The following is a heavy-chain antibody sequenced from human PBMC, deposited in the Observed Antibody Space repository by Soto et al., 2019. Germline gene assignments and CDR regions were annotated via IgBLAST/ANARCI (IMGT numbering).Heavy chain of an antibody. Sequence: QLQLQESGPGLVKPSETLSLTCTVSGGSVSSSNYYWGWIRQSPGKGLEWIGSIYYSGSTYYNPSHESPVTISVGKSKNQYSRKVISVTAADTAVYYCARLEGLATIAYYFDYWGQGTLVTVSS. CDR3: ARLEGLATIAYYFDY. CDR2: IYYSGST. D-gene: IGHD3-9*01. V-gene: IGHV4-39*01. J-gene: IGHJ4*02. CDR1: GGSVSSSNYY.